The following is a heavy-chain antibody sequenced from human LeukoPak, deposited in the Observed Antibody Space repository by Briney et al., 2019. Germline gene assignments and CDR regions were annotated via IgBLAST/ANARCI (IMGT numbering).Heavy chain of an antibody. J-gene: IGHJ6*03. CDR2: IYSSGTT. V-gene: IGHV4-4*07. Sequence: TSETLSLTCTVSGGSITSYYWSWLRQPAGKGLEWIGRIYSSGTTNYNPSLKSRVTMSIDTSKTQFSLKLSSVTAADTAVYYCARGSSNYXYYYYMDV. CDR3: ARGSSNYXYYYYMDV. D-gene: IGHD4-11*01. CDR1: GGSITSYY.